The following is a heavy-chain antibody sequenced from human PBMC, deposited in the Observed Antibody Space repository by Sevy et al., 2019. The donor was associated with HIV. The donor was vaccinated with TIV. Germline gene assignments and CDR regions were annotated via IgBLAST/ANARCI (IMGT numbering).Heavy chain of an antibody. Sequence: GGSLRLSCAASGFTFSSYAMSWVRQAPGKGLEWVSAISGSGGSTYYADSVKGRFTISSDNSKNTLNLQMNSRRAEDTAVYYCAKVASSGSYYIGVLDAFDIWGQGTMVTVSS. J-gene: IGHJ3*02. V-gene: IGHV3-23*01. CDR2: ISGSGGST. CDR3: AKVASSGSYYIGVLDAFDI. D-gene: IGHD1-26*01. CDR1: GFTFSSYA.